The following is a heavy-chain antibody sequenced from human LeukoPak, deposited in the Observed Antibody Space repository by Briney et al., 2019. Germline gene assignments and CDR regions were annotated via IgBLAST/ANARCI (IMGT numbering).Heavy chain of an antibody. CDR1: GGSIGAHY. CDR2: ISNSGST. D-gene: IGHD1-26*01. V-gene: IGHV4-59*11. J-gene: IGHJ4*02. Sequence: SETLSLTCTVSGGSIGAHYWSWIRQPPGKGLEWIGYISNSGSTNYNPSLKSRVTISVDMSKNQFSLKLSSVTAADTAVYYCARDWSGSFLFDYWGQGTLVTVSS. CDR3: ARDWSGSFLFDY.